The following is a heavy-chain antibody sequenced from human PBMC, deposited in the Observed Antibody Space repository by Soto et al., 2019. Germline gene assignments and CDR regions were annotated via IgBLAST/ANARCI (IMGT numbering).Heavy chain of an antibody. CDR1: GGSISSGDYY. J-gene: IGHJ6*02. CDR2: MSYSGST. Sequence: PSETLSLTCTVSGGSISSGDYYWSWIRQPPGKGLEWIGYMSYSGSTYYNPSLKSRVTISVDTSKNQFSLKLGSVTAADTAVYYCARVYDFWSRSAYGMDVWGQGTTVTVSS. CDR3: ARVYDFWSRSAYGMDV. V-gene: IGHV4-30-4*01. D-gene: IGHD3-3*01.